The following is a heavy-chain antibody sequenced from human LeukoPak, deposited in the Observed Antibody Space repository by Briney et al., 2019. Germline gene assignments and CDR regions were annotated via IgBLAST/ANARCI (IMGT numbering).Heavy chain of an antibody. D-gene: IGHD1-26*01. Sequence: LPGGPLRLSCAASGFTFSSYWMSWLRQAAGKGVEGVANIKQDGSEKYYVDSVKGRFTIPRDNAKNSLYLQMNSLRAEDTAVYYCARERSYYSYYYMDVWGKGTTVTVSS. CDR2: IKQDGSEK. J-gene: IGHJ6*03. CDR1: GFTFSSYW. CDR3: ARERSYYSYYYMDV. V-gene: IGHV3-7*01.